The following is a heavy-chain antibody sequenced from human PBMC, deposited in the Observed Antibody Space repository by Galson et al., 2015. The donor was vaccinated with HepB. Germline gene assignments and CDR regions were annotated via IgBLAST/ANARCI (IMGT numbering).Heavy chain of an antibody. V-gene: IGHV1-18*01. CDR3: ARGISGSYRPPFDY. CDR1: GYTFTSYG. D-gene: IGHD1-26*01. CDR2: ISAYNGNT. Sequence: SVKVSCKASGYTFTSYGIGWVRQAPGQGLEWMGWISAYNGNTNYAQKLQGRVTMTTDTSTSTAYMELRSLRSDDTAVYYCARGISGSYRPPFDYWGQGTLVTVSS. J-gene: IGHJ4*02.